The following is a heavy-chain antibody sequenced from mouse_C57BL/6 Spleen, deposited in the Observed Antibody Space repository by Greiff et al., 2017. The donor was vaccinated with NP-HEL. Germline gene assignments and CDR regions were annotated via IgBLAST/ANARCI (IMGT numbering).Heavy chain of an antibody. V-gene: IGHV10-3*01. CDR2: IRSKSSNYAT. J-gene: IGHJ4*01. D-gene: IGHD2-3*01. CDR3: VREGGMDGYYVRDAMDY. Sequence: EVQLVESGGGLVQPKGSLKLSCAASGFTFNTYAMHWVRQAPGKGLEWVARIRSKSSNYATYYADSVKDRFTISRDDSQSMLYLQMNNLKTEDTAMYYCVREGGMDGYYVRDAMDYWGQGTSVTVSS. CDR1: GFTFNTYA.